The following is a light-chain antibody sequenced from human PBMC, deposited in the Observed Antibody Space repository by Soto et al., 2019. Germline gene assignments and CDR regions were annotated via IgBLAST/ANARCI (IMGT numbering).Light chain of an antibody. CDR2: GAS. V-gene: IGKV3-15*01. CDR1: RSLDSGQ. J-gene: IGKJ5*01. CDR3: QQYNNWPLT. Sequence: EIVLTQSPGTLSLSPGESATLSCRASRSLDSGQLAWYQQKPGQAPRLLIYGASTRATGIPARFSGSGSGTEFTLTISSLQSEDFAVYYCQQYNNWPLTFGQGTRLEIK.